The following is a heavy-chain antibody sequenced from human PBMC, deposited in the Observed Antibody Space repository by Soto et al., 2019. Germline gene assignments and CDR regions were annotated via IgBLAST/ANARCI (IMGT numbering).Heavy chain of an antibody. J-gene: IGHJ5*02. V-gene: IGHV4-34*01. Sequence: SETLSLTCAVYGGSFSGYYWSWIRQPPGKGLEWIGEINHSGSTNYNPSLKSRVTISVDTSKNQFSLKLSSVTAADTAVYYCARRDIVVVPAAMPNWFDPWGQGTLVTVSS. CDR2: INHSGST. CDR1: GGSFSGYY. CDR3: ARRDIVVVPAAMPNWFDP. D-gene: IGHD2-2*01.